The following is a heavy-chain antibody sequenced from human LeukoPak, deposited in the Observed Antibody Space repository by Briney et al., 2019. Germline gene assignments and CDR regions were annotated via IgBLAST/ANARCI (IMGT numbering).Heavy chain of an antibody. Sequence: GGSLRLSCAASGFTFSNYAMSWVRQAPGKGLEWVSSIRGGADNTYYADSVKGRFTISRDNSKNMVYLQLNSLRAEDTAIYYSAKDSLHSSGSLDWFDPWGQGTLVTVSS. D-gene: IGHD3-22*01. V-gene: IGHV3-23*01. CDR1: GFTFSNYA. CDR2: IRGGADNT. CDR3: AKDSLHSSGSLDWFDP. J-gene: IGHJ5*02.